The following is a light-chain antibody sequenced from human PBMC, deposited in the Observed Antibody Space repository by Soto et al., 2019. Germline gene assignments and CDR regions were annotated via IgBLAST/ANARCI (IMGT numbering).Light chain of an antibody. Sequence: EIVLTQSPATLSLSPGERATLSCRASESVSSYLAWYQQKPGQAPRLLMYDASNRATGIPARFSGSGSGTEFTLTISSLEPEDFAVYYCQQRSNRPPTFGQGTRLETK. CDR2: DAS. V-gene: IGKV3-11*01. CDR1: ESVSSY. CDR3: QQRSNRPPT. J-gene: IGKJ5*01.